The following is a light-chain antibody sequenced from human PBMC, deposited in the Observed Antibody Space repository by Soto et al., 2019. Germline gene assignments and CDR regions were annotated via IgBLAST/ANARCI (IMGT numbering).Light chain of an antibody. CDR2: KAS. Sequence: DIPMTQSPSTLSASVGDRVTVTCRASQSMNSWLAWYQQKPGTAPKLLIYKASTLDSGVPSRFSGGGSGTEFTLTISSLQPEDIATYYCQQYSAYSWTFGQGPKVEIK. J-gene: IGKJ1*01. V-gene: IGKV1-5*03. CDR1: QSMNSW. CDR3: QQYSAYSWT.